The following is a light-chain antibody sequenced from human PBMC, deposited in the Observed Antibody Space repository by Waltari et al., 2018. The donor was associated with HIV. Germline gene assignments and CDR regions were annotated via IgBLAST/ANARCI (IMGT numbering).Light chain of an antibody. CDR1: SGSIARKY. CDR3: QSSEQNNQGV. CDR2: EDN. V-gene: IGLV6-57*04. J-gene: IGLJ2*01. Sequence: FMLTQPHSVSESPGKTVTISCTRSSGSIARKYVQRYQQRPGSAPTTVIYEDNQRPSGAPDRFSGSIDSSSNSVSLTISGLKTEDEADYYCQSSEQNNQGVFGGGTKLTVL.